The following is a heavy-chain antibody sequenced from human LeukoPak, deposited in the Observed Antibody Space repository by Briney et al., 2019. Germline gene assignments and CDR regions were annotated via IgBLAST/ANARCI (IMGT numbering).Heavy chain of an antibody. J-gene: IGHJ6*03. CDR2: IKQDGSEK. CDR1: GFTFSSYW. D-gene: IGHD3-9*01. Sequence: PGGSLRLSCAASGFTFSSYWMSWVRQAPGKGLEWVANIKQDGSEKYYVDSVKGRFTISRDNAKNSLYLQMNSLRAEDTAVYYCARDQGGFSRYFDWLVHRYYYYYMDVWGKGTTVTISS. V-gene: IGHV3-7*01. CDR3: ARDQGGFSRYFDWLVHRYYYYYMDV.